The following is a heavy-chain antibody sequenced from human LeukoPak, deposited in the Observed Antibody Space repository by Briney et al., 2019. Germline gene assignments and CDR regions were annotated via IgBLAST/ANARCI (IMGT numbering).Heavy chain of an antibody. Sequence: GGSLRLSCAASGFTFDDYAMHWVRQAPGKGLEWVSGISWNSGSTVYADSVKGRFTISRDNTKNSLYLQMNSLRAEDTALYYCAKGLQGTTGTTVGDAFDIWGQGTMVTASS. CDR1: GFTFDDYA. CDR3: AKGLQGTTGTTVGDAFDI. J-gene: IGHJ3*02. CDR2: ISWNSGST. D-gene: IGHD1-1*01. V-gene: IGHV3-9*01.